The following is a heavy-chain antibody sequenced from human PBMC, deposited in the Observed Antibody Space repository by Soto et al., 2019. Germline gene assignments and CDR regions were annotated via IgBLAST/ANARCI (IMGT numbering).Heavy chain of an antibody. Sequence: VQLVETGGGLVKPGGSLRLSCAVSGFSFSSYSMNWVRQAPGKGLEWVSSSSSTGSYIDYADSGKGRFIISRDNAKKSLYLQMNSLRAEETAVYYCARGGPQDGMDVWGQGTTVSVS. CDR1: GFSFSSYS. V-gene: IGHV3-21*01. J-gene: IGHJ6*02. D-gene: IGHD5-12*01. CDR3: ARGGPQDGMDV. CDR2: SSSTGSYI.